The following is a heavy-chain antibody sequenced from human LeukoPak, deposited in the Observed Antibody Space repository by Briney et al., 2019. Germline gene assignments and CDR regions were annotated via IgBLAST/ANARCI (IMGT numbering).Heavy chain of an antibody. D-gene: IGHD3-16*01. CDR2: LSANGYTT. J-gene: IGHJ4*02. Sequence: GGSLSLSCAASGFPFSIYGMSWVRQAPGKGLEWVSALSANGYTTYYANSVRGRFTISRDNPKNTLYLQMYSLRAEDTAVYYCAKDLSWGLDYWGQGALVTVSS. V-gene: IGHV3-23*01. CDR1: GFPFSIYG. CDR3: AKDLSWGLDY.